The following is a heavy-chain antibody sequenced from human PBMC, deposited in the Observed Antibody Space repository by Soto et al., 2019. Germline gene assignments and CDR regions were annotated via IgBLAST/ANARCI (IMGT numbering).Heavy chain of an antibody. CDR3: ARASYGYCNTISCLPFDY. J-gene: IGHJ4*02. Sequence: LSLTCTVSGGSISSGDYYWSLIRQPPGKGLEWIGYIYYSGTTYYNPSLKSRVTISRDTSNNQFSLKLSSVTAADTAVYYCARASYGYCNTISCLPFDYWGQGTLVTVSS. CDR1: GGSISSGDYY. CDR2: IYYSGTT. V-gene: IGHV4-30-4*01. D-gene: IGHD2-2*01.